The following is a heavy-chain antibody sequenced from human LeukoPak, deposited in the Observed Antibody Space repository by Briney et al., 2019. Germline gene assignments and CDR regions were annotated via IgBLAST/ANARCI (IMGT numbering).Heavy chain of an antibody. CDR1: GFTFSSYG. V-gene: IGHV3-33*08. CDR3: ARDSGYSYGYVSY. D-gene: IGHD5-18*01. J-gene: IGHJ4*02. CDR2: IWYDGSNK. Sequence: GGSLRLSCAASGFTFSSYGMHWVRQAPGKGLEWVAVIWYDGSNKYYADSVEGRFTISRDNSKNTLYLQMNSLRAEDTAVYYCARDSGYSYGYVSYWGQGTLVTVSS.